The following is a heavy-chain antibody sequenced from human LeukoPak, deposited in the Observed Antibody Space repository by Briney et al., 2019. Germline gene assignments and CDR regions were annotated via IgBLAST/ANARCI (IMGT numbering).Heavy chain of an antibody. CDR1: GFTFNRNA. J-gene: IGHJ4*02. Sequence: GGSLRLSCAASGFTFNRNAISWVRQAPGKGLEWVSTIGGSGDKTFYADSVKGRFTISRDNSKNMVHLQMNSLTGEDTALYYCARDPVGDSGSSTGVFDYWGQGTLVTVSS. CDR2: IGGSGDKT. V-gene: IGHV3-23*01. D-gene: IGHD1-26*01. CDR3: ARDPVGDSGSSTGVFDY.